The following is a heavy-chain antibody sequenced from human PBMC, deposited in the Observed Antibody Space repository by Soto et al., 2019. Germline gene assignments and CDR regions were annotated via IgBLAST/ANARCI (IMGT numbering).Heavy chain of an antibody. D-gene: IGHD3-10*01. Sequence: PSETLSLTCAVYGGSFSGYYWSWIRQPPGKGLEWIGEINHSGSTNYNPSLKSRVTISVDTSKNHFSLKLSSVTAADTAVYYCATKTYYYGSGSYWRGQYHYGMDVWGQGTTVTVSS. CDR1: GGSFSGYY. V-gene: IGHV4-34*01. CDR3: ATKTYYYGSGSYWRGQYHYGMDV. J-gene: IGHJ6*02. CDR2: INHSGST.